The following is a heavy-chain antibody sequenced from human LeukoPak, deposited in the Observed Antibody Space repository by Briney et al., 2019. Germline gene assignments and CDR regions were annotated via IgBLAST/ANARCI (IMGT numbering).Heavy chain of an antibody. D-gene: IGHD2-15*01. V-gene: IGHV5-51*01. Sequence: PGESLQISCQCSGSTLTSHWIAGVRQLPGKGVEWMGIIYPGDSDTRYSPSFQGQVTISPDKSINTAYLQWSSLKTSDTAMYYCARHTSGSPWDAIDVWGQGTKVTVSS. CDR2: IYPGDSDT. CDR1: GSTLTSHW. CDR3: ARHTSGSPWDAIDV. J-gene: IGHJ6*02.